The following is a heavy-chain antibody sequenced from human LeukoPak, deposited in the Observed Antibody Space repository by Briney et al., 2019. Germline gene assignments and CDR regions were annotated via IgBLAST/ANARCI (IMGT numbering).Heavy chain of an antibody. Sequence: PGGSLRLSCAASGFTFSSYAMHWVRQAPGKGLEWVAVISYDGSNKYYADSVKGRFTISRDNSKNTLYLQVNSLRAEDTAVYYCARRTYWGQGTLVTVSS. CDR2: ISYDGSNK. J-gene: IGHJ4*02. V-gene: IGHV3-30-3*01. CDR1: GFTFSSYA. CDR3: ARRTY.